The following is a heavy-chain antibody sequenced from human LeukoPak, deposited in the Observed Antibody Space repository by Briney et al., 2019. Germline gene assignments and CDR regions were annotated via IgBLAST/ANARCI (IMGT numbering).Heavy chain of an antibody. CDR1: GGSFSSYY. J-gene: IGHJ4*02. CDR2: VYYSGSA. V-gene: IGHV4-59*01. D-gene: IGHD6-19*01. Sequence: SETLSLTCAVYGGSFSSYYWSWIRQPPGKGLEWIGYVYYSGSANYNPSLKSRVTISVDTSKNQFSLKLSSVTAADTAVYYCARGYSSGWTFYYFDYWGQGTLVTVSS. CDR3: ARGYSSGWTFYYFDY.